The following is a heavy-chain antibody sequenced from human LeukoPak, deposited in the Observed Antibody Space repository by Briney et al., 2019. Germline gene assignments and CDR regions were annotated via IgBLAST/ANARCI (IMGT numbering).Heavy chain of an antibody. D-gene: IGHD2-2*01. CDR3: ATSPRYCSSTSCSNYYYYGMDV. J-gene: IGHJ6*02. V-gene: IGHV1-18*01. CDR1: GYTFTSYG. CDR2: ISAYNGST. Sequence: ASVKVSCKASGYTFTSYGISWVRQAPGQGLEWMGWISAYNGSTNYAQKLQGRVTMTTDTSTSTAYMELRSLRSDDTAVYYCATSPRYCSSTSCSNYYYYGMDVWGQGTTVTVSS.